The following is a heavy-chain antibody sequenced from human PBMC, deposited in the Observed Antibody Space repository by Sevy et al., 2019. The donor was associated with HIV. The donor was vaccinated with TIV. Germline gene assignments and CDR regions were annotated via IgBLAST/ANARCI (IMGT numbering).Heavy chain of an antibody. V-gene: IGHV3-21*04. Sequence: GGSLRLSCAASGFTFSGYNMHWVRQAPGKGLEWVSSISTSSTYIYQADSVKGRFTISRDNAQNSVFLQMNSLRAEDTAVYYCAKNSPSTGGTWHFWGQGTLVTVSS. CDR3: AKNSPSTGGTWHF. J-gene: IGHJ4*02. D-gene: IGHD2-15*01. CDR1: GFTFSGYN. CDR2: ISTSSTYI.